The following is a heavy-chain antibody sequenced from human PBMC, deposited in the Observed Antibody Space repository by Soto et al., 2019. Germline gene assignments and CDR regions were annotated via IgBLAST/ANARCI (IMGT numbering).Heavy chain of an antibody. V-gene: IGHV4-59*01. Sequence: PSETLSLTCTVSGGSISTYYWSWIRQPPGKGLEWIGYIYYSGTTNYNPSLKSRVTISVDTSKNQFSLKLSSVTAADTAVYYCARAHITMVRGVIKGNWFDPWGQGTLVTVSS. J-gene: IGHJ5*02. CDR1: GGSISTYY. CDR3: ARAHITMVRGVIKGNWFDP. D-gene: IGHD3-10*01. CDR2: IYYSGTT.